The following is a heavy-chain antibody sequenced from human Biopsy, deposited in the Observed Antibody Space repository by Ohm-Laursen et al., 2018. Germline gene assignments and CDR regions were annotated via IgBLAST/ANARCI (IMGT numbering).Heavy chain of an antibody. Sequence: SSVKVSCKASGGTFSNYAISWVRQAPGEGLEWMGGIIAVSGLVNYAPKFQGRVSITADKSTTTAYMELSNLKSKDTAVYYCATPFQYYDSWGGYPPFDHWGQGTLVTVSS. J-gene: IGHJ4*02. D-gene: IGHD3-3*01. CDR3: ATPFQYYDSWGGYPPFDH. CDR2: IIAVSGLV. V-gene: IGHV1-69*17. CDR1: GGTFSNYA.